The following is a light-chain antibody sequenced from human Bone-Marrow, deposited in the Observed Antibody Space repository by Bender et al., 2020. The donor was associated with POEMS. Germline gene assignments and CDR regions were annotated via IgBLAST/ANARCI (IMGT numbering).Light chain of an antibody. Sequence: QSVLTQPPSASETPGQSVTISCTGSSSNIGAGYDVHWYQHLPGAAPKLLISGNNNRPSGVPDRFSGSKSGTSASLAITGLQAEDEADYYCQSYDISLSGVLFGGGTKLTVL. CDR1: SSNIGAGYD. V-gene: IGLV1-40*01. J-gene: IGLJ2*01. CDR2: GNN. CDR3: QSYDISLSGVL.